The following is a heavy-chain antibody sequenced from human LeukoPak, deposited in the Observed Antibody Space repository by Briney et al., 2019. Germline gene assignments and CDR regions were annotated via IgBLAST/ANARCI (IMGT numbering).Heavy chain of an antibody. CDR3: ATTTIRLGY. CDR1: GGSISSSSHY. Sequence: PSETLSLTCTVSGGSISSSSHYWGGIRQPPGKGLEWIGSISKSGSTYYNPSLKSRVTISVDTSNNQFSLTLSSVPAPDSAVYYYATTTIRLGYWGQGTLVTVSS. V-gene: IGHV4-39*07. J-gene: IGHJ4*02. D-gene: IGHD1-26*01. CDR2: ISKSGST.